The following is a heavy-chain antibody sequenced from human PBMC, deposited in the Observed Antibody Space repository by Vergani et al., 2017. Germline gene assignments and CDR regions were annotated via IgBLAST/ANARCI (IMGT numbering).Heavy chain of an antibody. CDR2: IYYSGST. CDR1: GGSFSGYY. Sequence: QVQLQQWGAGLLKPSETLSLTCAVYGGSFSGYYWSWIRQHPGKGLEWIGYIYYSGSTNYNPSLKSRVTISVDTSKNQFSLKLSSVTAADTAVYYCARGRGGDCLDYWGQGTLVTVSS. CDR3: ARGRGGDCLDY. V-gene: IGHV4-34*01. J-gene: IGHJ4*02. D-gene: IGHD2-21*02.